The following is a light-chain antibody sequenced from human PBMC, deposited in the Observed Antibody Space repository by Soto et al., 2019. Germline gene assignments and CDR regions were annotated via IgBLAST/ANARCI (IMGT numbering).Light chain of an antibody. J-gene: IGKJ3*01. CDR1: QSVSSY. CDR3: QQRSNWPIFT. V-gene: IGKV3-11*01. CDR2: DAS. Sequence: EIVLTQSPATLSLSPGERATLSCRASQSVSSYLAWYQQKPGQAPRLLIYDASNRATGLPARFSGSGSGTDFTLTSSSLEPEDFAVYYCQQRSNWPIFTFGPGTKVDIK.